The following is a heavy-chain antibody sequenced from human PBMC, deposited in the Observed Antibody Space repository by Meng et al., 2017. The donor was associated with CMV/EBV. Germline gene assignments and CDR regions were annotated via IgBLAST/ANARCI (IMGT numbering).Heavy chain of an antibody. CDR3: ARVTSRVAGAFDY. D-gene: IGHD1-14*01. J-gene: IGHJ4*02. Sequence: VQLQASGPGLVKPSQPLSLTCPVSGGSISSGDYYWSWIRQPPGKGLEWIGYIYYSGSTYYNPSLKSRVTISVDTSKNQFSLKLSSVTAADTAVYYCARVTSRVAGAFDYWGQGTLVTVFS. CDR2: IYYSGST. CDR1: GGSISSGDYY. V-gene: IGHV4-30-4*08.